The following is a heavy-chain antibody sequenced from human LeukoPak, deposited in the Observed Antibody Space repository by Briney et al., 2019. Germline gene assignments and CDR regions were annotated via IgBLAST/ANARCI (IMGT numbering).Heavy chain of an antibody. V-gene: IGHV3-23*01. CDR2: ISGSGGST. CDR3: AVPPYSSGRGSYFDY. D-gene: IGHD6-19*01. J-gene: IGHJ4*02. Sequence: GGSLRLSCAASGFTFSSYAMSWVRQAPGKGLEWVSGISGSGGSTYYAESVKGRFTISRDNSKNTLYLQMNSLRAEDTAVYYCAVPPYSSGRGSYFDYWGQGTLVTVSS. CDR1: GFTFSSYA.